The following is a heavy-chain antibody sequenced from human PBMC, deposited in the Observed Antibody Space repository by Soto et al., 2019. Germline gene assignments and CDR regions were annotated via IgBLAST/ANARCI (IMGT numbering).Heavy chain of an antibody. V-gene: IGHV3-48*01. J-gene: IGHJ4*02. CDR1: GFTFSSYS. Sequence: GGSLRLSCAASGFTFSSYSMNWVRQAPGKGLEWVSYISSSSSTIYYADSVKGRFTISRDNAKNSLYLQMNSLRAEDTAVYYCASTWGPYYYGSGSPLPYFDYWGQGTLVTVS. D-gene: IGHD3-10*01. CDR3: ASTWGPYYYGSGSPLPYFDY. CDR2: ISSSSSTI.